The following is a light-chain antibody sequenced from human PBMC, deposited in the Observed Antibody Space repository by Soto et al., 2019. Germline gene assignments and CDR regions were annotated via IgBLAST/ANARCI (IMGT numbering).Light chain of an antibody. Sequence: EIVLTQSPATLSLSPGEGATLSCRASQSVSSYLTWYQQKPGQAPRLLIYDASNRATGIPARFSGSGSGTDFTLIISSLEPEDFAVYYCQQRSDWPVTFGLGTKVEV. J-gene: IGKJ1*01. CDR2: DAS. CDR3: QQRSDWPVT. V-gene: IGKV3-11*01. CDR1: QSVSSY.